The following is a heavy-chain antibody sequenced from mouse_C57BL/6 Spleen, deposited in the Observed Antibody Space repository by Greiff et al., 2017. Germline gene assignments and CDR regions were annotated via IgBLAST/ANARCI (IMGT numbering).Heavy chain of an antibody. CDR1: GYAFSSYW. Sequence: QVQLQQSGAELVKPGASVKISCKASGYAFSSYWMNWVKQRPGKGLAWIGQIYPGDGDTNYNGKFKGKATLTADKSSSTAYMQLSSLTSEDSAVYFCARVQLGRKRDFDYWGQGTTLTVSS. CDR2: IYPGDGDT. J-gene: IGHJ2*01. V-gene: IGHV1-80*01. D-gene: IGHD4-1*02. CDR3: ARVQLGRKRDFDY.